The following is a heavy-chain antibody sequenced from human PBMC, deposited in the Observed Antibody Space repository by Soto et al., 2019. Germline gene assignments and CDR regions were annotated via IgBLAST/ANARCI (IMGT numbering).Heavy chain of an antibody. CDR3: ARTFDYYGMDV. CDR1: GYSIASGYY. Sequence: SETLSLTCAVSGYSIASGYYWAWIRQSPGKGLEWIGSIYHAGSVYYNPSLNSRVAVSLVTSKNHFSLKLTSVTAADTAVYYCARTFDYYGMDVWGQGTTVTVSS. CDR2: IYHAGSV. J-gene: IGHJ6*02. V-gene: IGHV4-38-2*01.